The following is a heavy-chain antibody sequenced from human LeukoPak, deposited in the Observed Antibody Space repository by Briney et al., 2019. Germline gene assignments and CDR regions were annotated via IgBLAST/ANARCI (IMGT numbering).Heavy chain of an antibody. CDR3: TTGLYGGFDI. CDR2: IKSKTDGGTT. Sequence: GGSLRLSCVVSDFAFTNAWMSWVRQAPGKGLEWIGRIKSKTDGGTTDCAAPVKGRFTISSDDSQNTLYLQMNSLKTEDTAVYYCTTGLYGGFDIWGQGTMVTVSS. D-gene: IGHD4/OR15-4a*01. J-gene: IGHJ3*02. V-gene: IGHV3-15*01. CDR1: DFAFTNAW.